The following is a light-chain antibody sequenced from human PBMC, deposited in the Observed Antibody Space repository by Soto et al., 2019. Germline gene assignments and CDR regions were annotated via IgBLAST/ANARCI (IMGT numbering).Light chain of an antibody. Sequence: QSVLTQPASVSGSPGQSVTISCTGTSSDVGGYNYVSWLQQHPGKAPKLIIYDVSSRPSGVSNRFSGSKSGNTASLTISGLQAEDEAVNYCTSYTSTNTHVFGGGTKVPVL. J-gene: IGLJ1*01. V-gene: IGLV2-14*01. CDR1: SSDVGGYNY. CDR3: TSYTSTNTHV. CDR2: DVS.